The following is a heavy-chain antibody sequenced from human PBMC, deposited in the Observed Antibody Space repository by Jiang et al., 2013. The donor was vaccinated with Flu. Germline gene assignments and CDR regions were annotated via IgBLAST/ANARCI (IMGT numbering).Heavy chain of an antibody. V-gene: IGHV4-61*02. J-gene: IGHJ4*02. CDR2: IHTSGNI. D-gene: IGHD4-17*01. CDR3: ARAPNGASGGGPLHYFDY. Sequence: TLSLSCTVSGASVSSGPYYWTWIRQPAGKGLEWIGRIHTSGNIDYNASLESRVTVSLDRAQNQFSLKLKSVTAADTAVYYCARAPNGASGGGPLHYFDYWGRGALVTVSS. CDR1: GASVSSGPYY.